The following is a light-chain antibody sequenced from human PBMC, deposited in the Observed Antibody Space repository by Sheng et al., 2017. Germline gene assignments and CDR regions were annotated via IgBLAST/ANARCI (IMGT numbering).Light chain of an antibody. Sequence: DIQMTQSPSSLSASVGDRVTITCQASQDISNYLNWYQQKPGKAPKLLIYDASNLETGVPSRFSGSGSGTDFTFTISSLQPEDIATYYCQQYDNLPRYTLVHGTEXGDQ. CDR1: QDISNY. CDR2: DAS. V-gene: IGKV1-33*01. CDR3: QQYDNLPRYT. J-gene: IGKJ2*01.